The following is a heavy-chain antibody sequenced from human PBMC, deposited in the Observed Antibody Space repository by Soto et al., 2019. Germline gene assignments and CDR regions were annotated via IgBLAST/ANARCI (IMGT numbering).Heavy chain of an antibody. CDR3: ARARGGYSDR. CDR1: CYTFTSYD. J-gene: IGHJ5*02. D-gene: IGHD1-26*01. Sequence: ASVKVSCKASCYTFTSYDISWVRQAAGQGLEWMGWIRVYNGKTNYAQRFQDRVTVTTDTSTSTAYMELRSLRSDDTAVYYCARARGGYSDRWGQGILVTVSS. V-gene: IGHV1-18*04. CDR2: IRVYNGKT.